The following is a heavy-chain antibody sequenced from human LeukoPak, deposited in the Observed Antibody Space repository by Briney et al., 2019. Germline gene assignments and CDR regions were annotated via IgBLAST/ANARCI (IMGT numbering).Heavy chain of an antibody. D-gene: IGHD3-9*01. V-gene: IGHV3-23*01. J-gene: IGHJ4*02. CDR1: GFTFSSYA. CDR3: AKDPYSEILTAYYFDY. CDR2: ISGSGGST. Sequence: PGGSLRLSCAASGFTFSSYAMSWVRQAPGKGLEWVSAISGSGGSTYYTDSVKGRFTISRDDSTNTLYLQMNSLRAEDTAVYYCAKDPYSEILTAYYFDYWGQGTLVTVSS.